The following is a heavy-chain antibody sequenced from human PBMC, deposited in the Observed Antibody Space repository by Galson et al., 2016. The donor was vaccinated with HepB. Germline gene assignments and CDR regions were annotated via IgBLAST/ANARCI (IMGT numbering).Heavy chain of an antibody. D-gene: IGHD3-3*01. CDR1: GYNFTTYY. CDR2: INTYTGVT. J-gene: IGHJ4*02. Sequence: SVKVSCKASGYNFTTYYIHWVRQAPGQGLEWMGIINTYTGVTSSPQRFQGRVTMTRDTSTSTVFMNVGSLRSDDTAVYYCARDGRVFGVVIILDYWGQGTLVTVSS. CDR3: ARDGRVFGVVIILDY. V-gene: IGHV1-46*01.